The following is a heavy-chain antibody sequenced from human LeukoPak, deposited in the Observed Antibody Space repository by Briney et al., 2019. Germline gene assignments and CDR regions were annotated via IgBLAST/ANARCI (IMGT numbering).Heavy chain of an antibody. D-gene: IGHD2-2*01. Sequence: SSETLSLTCTVSGGSISSSSYYWGWIRQPPGKGLEWIGSIYYSGSTYYNPSLKSRVTISVDTSKNQFSLKLSSVTAADTAVYYCARHRRYCSSTSCPFDYWGQGTLVTVSS. CDR2: IYYSGST. J-gene: IGHJ4*02. CDR3: ARHRRYCSSTSCPFDY. CDR1: GGSISSSSYY. V-gene: IGHV4-39*01.